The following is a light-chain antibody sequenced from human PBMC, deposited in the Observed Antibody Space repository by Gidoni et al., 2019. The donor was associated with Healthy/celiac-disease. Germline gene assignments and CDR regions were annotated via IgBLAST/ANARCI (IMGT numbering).Light chain of an antibody. Sequence: ERVMTQSPATLSVSPGERATLSCRASQSVSSNLAWYQQKPGQAPRLLIYGASTRATGIPARFSGSGSGTEFTLTISSLQSEDFAVYYCQQYNNWPPYTFXPXTKLEIK. J-gene: IGKJ2*01. CDR2: GAS. V-gene: IGKV3-15*01. CDR1: QSVSSN. CDR3: QQYNNWPPYT.